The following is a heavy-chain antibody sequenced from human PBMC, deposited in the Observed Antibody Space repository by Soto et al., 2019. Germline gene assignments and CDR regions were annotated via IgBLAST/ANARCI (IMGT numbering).Heavy chain of an antibody. D-gene: IGHD2-2*01. CDR2: INWNGGST. Sequence: EVQLVESGGGVVRPGGSLRLSCAASGFIYDDYGLSWVRQAPGKGLEWVSGINWNGGSTGYANSVKGRFTISRDNAKNSLYLLMNSLSAEDTALYHCARDRYCSARSCYAFDYWGQGALVTVSS. CDR3: ARDRYCSARSCYAFDY. CDR1: GFIYDDYG. J-gene: IGHJ4*02. V-gene: IGHV3-20*01.